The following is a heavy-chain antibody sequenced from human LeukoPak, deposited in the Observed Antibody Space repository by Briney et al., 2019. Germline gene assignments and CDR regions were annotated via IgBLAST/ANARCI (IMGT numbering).Heavy chain of an antibody. CDR3: ANFDGDSQAFHI. CDR1: GFTFTNYN. V-gene: IGHV3-30*18. J-gene: IGHJ3*02. Sequence: GRSLRLSCAASGFTFTNYNMHWVRQTPGKGLQWVAAILYDGSKKYYADSVKGRFSVYRDNSNYTLYLQMNSLKTEDTAVYSCANFDGDSQAFHIWGQGTMVTVSS. CDR2: ILYDGSKK. D-gene: IGHD3-9*01.